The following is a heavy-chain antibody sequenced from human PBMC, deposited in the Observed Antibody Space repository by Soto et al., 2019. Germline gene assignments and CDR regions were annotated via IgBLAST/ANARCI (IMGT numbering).Heavy chain of an antibody. J-gene: IGHJ4*02. CDR2: IYPGDSDT. D-gene: IGHD4-17*01. CDR3: ARLSYGGNSAYYFDY. CDR1: GYSFTSYW. V-gene: IGHV5-51*01. Sequence: RGESLKISCKGSGYSFTSYWIGWVRQMPGKCLEWMGIIYPGDSDTRYSPSFQGQVTISADKSISTAYLQWSSLKASDTAMYYCARLSYGGNSAYYFDYWGQGTLVTVSS.